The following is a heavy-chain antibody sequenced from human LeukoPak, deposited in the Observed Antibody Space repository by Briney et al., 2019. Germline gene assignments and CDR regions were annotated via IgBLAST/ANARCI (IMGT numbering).Heavy chain of an antibody. V-gene: IGHV2-5*02. CDR2: IYWDDDK. Sequence: SGPTLVNPTQTLTLTCTFSGFSLSTSGVGVGWIRQPPGKALGWLALIYWDDDKRYSPSLNSRLTITKDTSKNQVVLTMTNMDPVDTATYYCAHMTYYYDSSGYYYFDYWGQGTLVTVSS. D-gene: IGHD3-22*01. CDR1: GFSLSTSGVG. CDR3: AHMTYYYDSSGYYYFDY. J-gene: IGHJ4*02.